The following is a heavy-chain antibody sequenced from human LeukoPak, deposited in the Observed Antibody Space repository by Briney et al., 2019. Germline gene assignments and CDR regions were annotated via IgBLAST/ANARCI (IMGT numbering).Heavy chain of an antibody. CDR1: GGSFSGYY. D-gene: IGHD3-3*01. J-gene: IGHJ4*02. CDR3: ARTPLEWLFHYFDY. CDR2: INHSGST. Sequence: ETLSLTCAVYGGSFSGYYWSWIRQPPGKGLEWIGEINHSGSTNYNPSLKSRVTISVDTSKNQFSLKLSSVTAADTAVYYCARTPLEWLFHYFDYWGQGTLVTVSS. V-gene: IGHV4-34*01.